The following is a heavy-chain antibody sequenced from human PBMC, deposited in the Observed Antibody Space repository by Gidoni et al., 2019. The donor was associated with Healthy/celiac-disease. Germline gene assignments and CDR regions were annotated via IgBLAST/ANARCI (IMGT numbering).Heavy chain of an antibody. CDR2: ISYDGSKK. D-gene: IGHD5-12*01. CDR1: GFPFSRYA. V-gene: IGHV3-30-3*01. CDR3: ARDDSGYDPHYYYGMDV. Sequence: QVQLVEYGGGVVQPGRSLRLSCAASGFPFSRYAMHWFRLSPGKGLEGVAVISYDGSKKYYADSVKGRFTISRDNSKNTLYLQMNSLRAEDTAVYYCARDDSGYDPHYYYGMDVWGQGTTVTVSS. J-gene: IGHJ6*02.